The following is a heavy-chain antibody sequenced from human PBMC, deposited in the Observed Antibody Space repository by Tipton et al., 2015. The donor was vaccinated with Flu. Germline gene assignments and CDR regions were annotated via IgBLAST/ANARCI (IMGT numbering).Heavy chain of an antibody. J-gene: IGHJ4*02. CDR2: IYYSGST. D-gene: IGHD3-3*01. CDR1: GGSISSSSYY. Sequence: TLSLTCTVSGGSISSSSYYWGWSRQPPGKGLEWIGSIYYSGSTYYNPSLKSRVTISVDTSKNQFSLKLSSVTAADTAVYYCARRFWCGYSFDYWGQGTLVTVSS. CDR3: ARRFWCGYSFDY. V-gene: IGHV4-39*01.